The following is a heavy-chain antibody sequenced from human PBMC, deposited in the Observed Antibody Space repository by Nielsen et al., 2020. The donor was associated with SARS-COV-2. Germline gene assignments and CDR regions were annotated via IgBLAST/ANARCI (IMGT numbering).Heavy chain of an antibody. V-gene: IGHV1-18*01. Sequence: ASVKVSCKASGYTFTSYGISWVRQAPGQGLEWMGWISAYNGNTNYAQKLQGRVTMTTDTSASTAYMELSSLRSEDTAVYYCAREGWDGYRVYGMDVWGQGTMVTVSS. CDR1: GYTFTSYG. D-gene: IGHD5-24*01. CDR2: ISAYNGNT. J-gene: IGHJ6*02. CDR3: AREGWDGYRVYGMDV.